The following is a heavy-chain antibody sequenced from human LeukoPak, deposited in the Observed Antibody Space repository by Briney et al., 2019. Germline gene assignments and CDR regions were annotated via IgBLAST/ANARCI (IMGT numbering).Heavy chain of an antibody. D-gene: IGHD4-17*01. V-gene: IGHV1-8*01. CDR3: ARVANGDYGYNWFDP. Sequence: ASVKVSCKASGYTFTSYDINWVRQATGQGLEWMGWMNPNSGNTGYAQKFQGRVTMTRNTSISTAYMELSSLRSEDTAVYYCARVANGDYGYNWFDPWGQGTLVTVSS. CDR2: MNPNSGNT. J-gene: IGHJ5*02. CDR1: GYTFTSYD.